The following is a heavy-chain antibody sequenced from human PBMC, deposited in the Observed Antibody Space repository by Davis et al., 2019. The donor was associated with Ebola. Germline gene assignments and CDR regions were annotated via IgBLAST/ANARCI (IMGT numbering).Heavy chain of an antibody. D-gene: IGHD3-3*01. CDR3: AGGLFRFLEWSLDY. CDR2: IYHSGST. CDR1: GGSMSSDT. J-gene: IGHJ4*02. Sequence: LRLSCSVSGGSMSSDTWSWIRQPPGKGLEWIGYIYHSGSTYYNPSLKSPVTISVDRSKNQLSLNLSAVTAADTAVYYCAGGLFRFLEWSLDYWGQGTLVTVSS. V-gene: IGHV4-30-2*01.